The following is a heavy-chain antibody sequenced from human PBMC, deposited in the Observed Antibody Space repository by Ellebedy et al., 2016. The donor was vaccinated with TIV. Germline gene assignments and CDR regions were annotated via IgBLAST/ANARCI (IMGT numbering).Heavy chain of an antibody. J-gene: IGHJ4*02. D-gene: IGHD3-22*01. Sequence: GGSLRLXCAASGFTFSSYFMSWVRQAPGKGLEWVSVISGSGDTTYYAASVKGRFTTSRDNSKNTLYLQMNSLRAEDTAVYYCAKEGRRNYDTSGYPYYFDYWGQGILVTVSS. CDR1: GFTFSSYF. CDR3: AKEGRRNYDTSGYPYYFDY. CDR2: ISGSGDTT. V-gene: IGHV3-23*01.